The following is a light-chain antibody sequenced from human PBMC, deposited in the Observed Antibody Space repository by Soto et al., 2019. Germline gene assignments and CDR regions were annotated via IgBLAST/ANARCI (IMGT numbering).Light chain of an antibody. CDR3: SSYTSSSTLGLV. CDR1: SSDVGGYNY. V-gene: IGLV2-14*01. J-gene: IGLJ2*01. Sequence: QSALTQPASVSGSPGQSITISCTGTSSDVGGYNYVSWYQQHPGKAPKLMIYEVSNRPSGVSNRFSGSKSGNTASLTISGLQAEDEADYYCSSYTSSSTLGLVFGGGTK. CDR2: EVS.